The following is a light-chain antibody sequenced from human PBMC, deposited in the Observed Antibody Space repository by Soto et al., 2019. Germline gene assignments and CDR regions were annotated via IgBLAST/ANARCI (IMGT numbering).Light chain of an antibody. CDR1: SSNIGAGYD. J-gene: IGLJ1*01. CDR3: QSYDSSLSVLYV. CDR2: GNS. V-gene: IGLV1-40*01. Sequence: HSALTQPPSVSVAPGQRVTISCTGSSSNIGAGYDVHWYQQLPGTAPKLLIYGNSNRPSGVPDRFSGSKSGTSASLAITGLQAEDEADYYCQSYDSSLSVLYVFGTGTKVTVL.